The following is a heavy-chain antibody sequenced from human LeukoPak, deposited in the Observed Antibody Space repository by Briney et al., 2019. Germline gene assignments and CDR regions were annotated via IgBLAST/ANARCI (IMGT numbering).Heavy chain of an antibody. CDR2: IHYSGST. V-gene: IGHV4-59*01. J-gene: IGHJ1*01. CDR1: GGSITNYY. CDR3: ASTGDFQH. Sequence: SETLSLTCTVSGGSITNYYWTWIRQPPGKGLEWIGYIHYSGSTNYNPSLKSRVTISIDTSKNQFSLKLNSVTAADTAVYYCASTGDFQHWGQGTLVTVSS. D-gene: IGHD3-10*01.